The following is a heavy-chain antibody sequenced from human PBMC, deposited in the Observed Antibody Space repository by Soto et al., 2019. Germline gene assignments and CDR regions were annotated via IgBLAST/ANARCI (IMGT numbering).Heavy chain of an antibody. CDR2: ISYDGSNK. D-gene: IGHD6-13*01. Sequence: QVQLVESGGGVVQPGRSLRLSCAASGFTFSSYAMHWVRQAPGKGLEWVAVISYDGSNKYYADSVKGRFIISRDNSKNTLYLQMNSLRAEDTAVYYCARGIAAAGLDYWGQGTLVTVSS. CDR1: GFTFSSYA. CDR3: ARGIAAAGLDY. V-gene: IGHV3-30-3*01. J-gene: IGHJ4*02.